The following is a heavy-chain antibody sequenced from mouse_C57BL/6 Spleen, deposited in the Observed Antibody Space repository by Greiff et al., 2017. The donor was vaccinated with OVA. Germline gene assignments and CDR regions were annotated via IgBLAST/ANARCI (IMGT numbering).Heavy chain of an antibody. CDR3: TTSTTVVATRDY. D-gene: IGHD1-1*01. V-gene: IGHV14-1*01. Sequence: VQLQQSGAELVRPGASVKLSCTASGFNIKDYYMHWVKQRPEQGLEWIGRIDPEDGDTEYAPKFQGKATMTADTSSNTAYLQLSSLTSEDTAVYYCTTSTTVVATRDYWGQGTSVTVSS. CDR2: IDPEDGDT. J-gene: IGHJ4*01. CDR1: GFNIKDYY.